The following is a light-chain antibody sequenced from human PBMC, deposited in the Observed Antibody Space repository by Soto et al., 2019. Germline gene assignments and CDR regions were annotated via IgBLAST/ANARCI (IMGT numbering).Light chain of an antibody. CDR1: QSISNY. Sequence: DIQMTQSPSSLSASVGDRVTITCRASQSISNYLSWYQQKPGKAPKLLIYAASSLQSGVPSRFSGGGSGTDFTLTISSLQPEDFDTYYCQRSFSSPQITFGQGTRLEIK. V-gene: IGKV1-39*01. CDR3: QRSFSSPQIT. CDR2: AAS. J-gene: IGKJ5*01.